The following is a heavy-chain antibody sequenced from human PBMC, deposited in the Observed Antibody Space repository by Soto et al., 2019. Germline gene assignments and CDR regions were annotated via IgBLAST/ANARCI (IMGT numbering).Heavy chain of an antibody. CDR3: AKVAAAGDYYYYYMDV. D-gene: IGHD6-13*01. Sequence: GGSLRLSCAASGFTFSSYAMSWVRQAPGKGLEWVSAISGSGGSTYYADSVKGRFTISRDNSKNTVYLQMNSLRAEDTAVYYCAKVAAAGDYYYYYMDVWGKGTTVTVSS. V-gene: IGHV3-23*01. CDR1: GFTFSSYA. CDR2: ISGSGGST. J-gene: IGHJ6*03.